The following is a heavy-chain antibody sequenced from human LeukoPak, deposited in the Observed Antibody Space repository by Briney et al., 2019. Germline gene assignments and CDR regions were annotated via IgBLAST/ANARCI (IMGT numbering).Heavy chain of an antibody. Sequence: ASVKVSCKASGYTFTGYYMHWVRQAPGQGLEWMGWINPNSGGTNYAQKFQGRVTMTRDTSISTAYMELSRLRSDDTAVYYCARGSTEDYYYYYMDVWGKGTTVTVSS. D-gene: IGHD2-2*01. V-gene: IGHV1-2*02. CDR3: ARGSTEDYYYYYMDV. CDR1: GYTFTGYY. J-gene: IGHJ6*03. CDR2: INPNSGGT.